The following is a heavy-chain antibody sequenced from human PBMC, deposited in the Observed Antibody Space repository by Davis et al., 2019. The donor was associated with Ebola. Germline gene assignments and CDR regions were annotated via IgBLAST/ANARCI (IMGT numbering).Heavy chain of an antibody. CDR2: ISAYNGNT. J-gene: IGHJ4*02. CDR1: GYTFTSYG. CDR3: ARDTSGIAVAGQ. D-gene: IGHD6-19*01. Sequence: AASVKVSCKASGYTFTSYGISWVRQAPGQGLEWMGWISAYNGNTNYAQKLQGRVAMTRDTSSSTAYMELRSLTSDDTAVYYCARDTSGIAVAGQWGQGTLVTVSS. V-gene: IGHV1-18*01.